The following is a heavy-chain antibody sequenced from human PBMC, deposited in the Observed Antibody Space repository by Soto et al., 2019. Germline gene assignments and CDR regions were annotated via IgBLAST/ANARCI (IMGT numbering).Heavy chain of an antibody. CDR3: ARDYRPYDSSGYYYFDY. Sequence: ASVKVSCKASGYTFTSYYMHWVRQAPGQGLEWMGIINPSGGSTSYAQKFQGRVTMTRDTSTSTVYMELSSLRSEDTAVYYCARDYRPYDSSGYYYFDYWGQGTLVTVSS. D-gene: IGHD3-22*01. V-gene: IGHV1-46*01. J-gene: IGHJ4*02. CDR1: GYTFTSYY. CDR2: INPSGGST.